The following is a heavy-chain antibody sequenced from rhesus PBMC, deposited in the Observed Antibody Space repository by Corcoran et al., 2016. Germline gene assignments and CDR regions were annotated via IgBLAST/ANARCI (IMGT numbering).Heavy chain of an antibody. CDR2: IYGSSGST. Sequence: QVRLQESGPGMVKPSETLSLTCAVSGSSISSNYWSWIRQPPGQGLEWIGYIYGSSGSTYYNPSRKSRVIMSIDTAKNQFSLKLSSVTAADTAVYYCASISSYDYWYFDLWGPGTPITISS. J-gene: IGHJ2*01. CDR1: GSSISSNY. CDR3: ASISSYDYWYFDL. D-gene: IGHD4-29*01. V-gene: IGHV4S6*01.